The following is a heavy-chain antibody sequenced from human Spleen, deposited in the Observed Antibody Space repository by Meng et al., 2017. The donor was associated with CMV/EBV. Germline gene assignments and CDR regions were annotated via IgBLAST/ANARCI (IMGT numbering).Heavy chain of an antibody. Sequence: GGSLRLSCAASGFIFDSHGMHWVRQAPGEGLEWVGVIWYDGSNRYYADSVKGRFTISRDNSKNRLYLEMNSLRAEDTAVYYCAKDFYYDSSGYRRALDVWGQGTLVTVSS. CDR1: GFIFDSHG. J-gene: IGHJ3*01. D-gene: IGHD3-22*01. V-gene: IGHV3-33*06. CDR3: AKDFYYDSSGYRRALDV. CDR2: IWYDGSNR.